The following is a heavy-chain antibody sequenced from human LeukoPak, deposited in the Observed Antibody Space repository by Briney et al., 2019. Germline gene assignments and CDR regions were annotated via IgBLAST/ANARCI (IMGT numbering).Heavy chain of an antibody. V-gene: IGHV4-30-2*01. CDR1: GGSISSGGYY. CDR2: IYHSGST. D-gene: IGHD3-16*01. J-gene: IGHJ4*02. Sequence: SETLSLTCTVSGGSISSGGYYWSWIRQPPGKGLEWIGYIYHSGSTYYNPSLKSRVTISVDTSKNQFSLKLSSVTAADTAVYYCAREGGMIPYYFDYWGQGTLVTVYS. CDR3: AREGGMIPYYFDY.